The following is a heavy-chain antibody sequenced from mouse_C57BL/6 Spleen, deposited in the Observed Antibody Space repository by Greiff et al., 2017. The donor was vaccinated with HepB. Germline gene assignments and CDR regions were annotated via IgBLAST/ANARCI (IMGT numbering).Heavy chain of an antibody. CDR3: ARSYGSASFAY. D-gene: IGHD1-1*01. CDR2: IYPGSGNT. V-gene: IGHV1-76*01. J-gene: IGHJ3*01. Sequence: QVQLQQSGAELVRPGASVKLSCKASGYTFTDYYINWVKQRPGQGLEWIARIYPGSGNTYYNEKFKGKATLTAEKSSSTAYMQLSSLTSEDSAVYFCARSYGSASFAYWGQGTLVTVSA. CDR1: GYTFTDYY.